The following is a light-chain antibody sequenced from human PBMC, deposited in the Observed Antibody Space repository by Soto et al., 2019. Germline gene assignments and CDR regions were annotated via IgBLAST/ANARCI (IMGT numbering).Light chain of an antibody. CDR2: QAS. CDR1: QSISVW. J-gene: IGKJ1*01. CDR3: QQHQTYST. Sequence: RASQSISVWLAWYQQKPGKAPNLLIYQASRLESGVPSRFSGSGSGTEFTLTISSLQPDDFATYYCQQHQTYSTFGQGTKVDIK. V-gene: IGKV1-5*03.